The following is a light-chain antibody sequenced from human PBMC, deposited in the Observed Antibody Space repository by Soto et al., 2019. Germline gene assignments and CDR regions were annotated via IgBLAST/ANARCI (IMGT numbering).Light chain of an antibody. CDR3: QQYSNWPPIT. Sequence: ESVMTQSPATLSVSLGERATLSCRASQSVSIHLAWYQQKPGQAPRLLIYDTSTRATGIPARFSSSGSGTEFTLPISSLQSEDFAVYYCQQYSNWPPITFGQGTRLEIK. CDR1: QSVSIH. CDR2: DTS. J-gene: IGKJ5*01. V-gene: IGKV3-15*01.